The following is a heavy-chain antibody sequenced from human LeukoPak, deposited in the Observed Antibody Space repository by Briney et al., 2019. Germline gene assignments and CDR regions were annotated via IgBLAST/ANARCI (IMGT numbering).Heavy chain of an antibody. CDR1: GFTFSSYD. CDR3: AKGHSSGWYLDS. J-gene: IGHJ4*02. V-gene: IGHV3-30*18. CDR2: TSYDGSNK. D-gene: IGHD6-19*01. Sequence: GGSLRLSCAASGFTFSSYDMHWVRQAPGKGLEWVALTSYDGSNKYFADSVKGRFTISRDSSTNTLYLQMISLRAEDTAVYYCAKGHSSGWYLDSWGQGTLVTVSS.